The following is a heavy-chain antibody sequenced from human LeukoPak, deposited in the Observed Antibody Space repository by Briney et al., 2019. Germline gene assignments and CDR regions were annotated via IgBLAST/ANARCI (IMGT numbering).Heavy chain of an antibody. D-gene: IGHD4-23*01. CDR1: GGSISSYY. CDR3: ARGRAVTRDFDY. Sequence: SETLSLTCTVSGGSISSYYWSWIRQPPGKGLEWIGYIYYRSTNYNPSLESRVTISVDTSKSQFSLKLRSVTAADTSVYYCARGRAVTRDFDYWGQGTLVSVSS. CDR2: IYYRST. V-gene: IGHV4-59*12. J-gene: IGHJ4*02.